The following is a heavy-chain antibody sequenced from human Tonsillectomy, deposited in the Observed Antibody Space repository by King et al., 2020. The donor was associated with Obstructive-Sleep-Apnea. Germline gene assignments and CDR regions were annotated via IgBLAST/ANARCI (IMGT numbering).Heavy chain of an antibody. CDR2: IDPSDSYT. D-gene: IGHD3-10*01. Sequence: EVQLVESGAEVKKPGESLRISCKGSGYSFTSYWISWLRQMPGKGLEWMGRIDPSDSYTNYSPSFQGHVTISADKSISTAYLQWSSLKASDTAMYYCARLPGSGSYGPSANWFDPWGQGTLVTVSS. V-gene: IGHV5-10-1*03. CDR3: ARLPGSGSYGPSANWFDP. CDR1: GYSFTSYW. J-gene: IGHJ5*02.